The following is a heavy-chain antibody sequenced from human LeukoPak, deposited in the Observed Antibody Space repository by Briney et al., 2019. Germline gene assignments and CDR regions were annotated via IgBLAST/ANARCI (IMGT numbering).Heavy chain of an antibody. CDR2: INPNGGGT. CDR3: ASDKGPPYSSGWYYFDY. V-gene: IGHV1-2*02. CDR1: GYTFTGYY. Sequence: GASVKVSCKASGYTFTGYYMHWVRQAPGQGLEWMGWINPNGGGTNYAQKFQGRVTMTRDTSISTAYMELSRLRSDDTAVYYCASDKGPPYSSGWYYFDYWGQGTLVTVSS. J-gene: IGHJ4*02. D-gene: IGHD6-19*01.